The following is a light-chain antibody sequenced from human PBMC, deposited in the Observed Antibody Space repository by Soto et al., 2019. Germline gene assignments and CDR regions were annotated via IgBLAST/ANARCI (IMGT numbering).Light chain of an antibody. Sequence: QSVLTQPPSLSGTPGQTVTISCIGSRSNIGSAIVHWYQQVPGTAPKHLIYSNNQRPSGVPDRFSGSKSGTSASLAISGLQSEDEADYYCAAWDDSLNGWVFGGGTKLTVL. J-gene: IGLJ3*02. V-gene: IGLV1-44*01. CDR1: RSNIGSAI. CDR2: SNN. CDR3: AAWDDSLNGWV.